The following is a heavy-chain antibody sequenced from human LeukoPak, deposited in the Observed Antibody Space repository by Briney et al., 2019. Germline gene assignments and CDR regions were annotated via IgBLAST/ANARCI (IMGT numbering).Heavy chain of an antibody. V-gene: IGHV1-69*05. CDR2: IIPIFGTA. CDR3: ARSSELSWNDVHYYMDV. J-gene: IGHJ6*03. CDR1: GGTFSSYA. Sequence: ASVKVSCKASGGTFSSYAISWVRQAPGQGLEWMGRIIPIFGTANYAQKFQGRVTITTGESTSTAYMELSSLRSEDTAVYYCARSSELSWNDVHYYMDVWGKGTTVTVSS. D-gene: IGHD1-1*01.